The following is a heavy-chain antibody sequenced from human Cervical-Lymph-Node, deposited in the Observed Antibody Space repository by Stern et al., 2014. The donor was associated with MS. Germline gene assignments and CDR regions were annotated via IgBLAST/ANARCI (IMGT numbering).Heavy chain of an antibody. CDR1: GYTFTSYG. CDR2: ISAYYGNA. CDR3: ARGAPYGDYRSYYFDY. D-gene: IGHD4-17*01. Sequence: VQLVQSGAEVKKPGASVKVSCKASGYTFTSYGISWVRKAPSQGLEWMGWISAYYGNANYAQKLQGRVTMTTDTSTSTAYMELRSLRSDDTAVYYCARGAPYGDYRSYYFDYWGQGTLVTVSS. J-gene: IGHJ4*02. V-gene: IGHV1-18*01.